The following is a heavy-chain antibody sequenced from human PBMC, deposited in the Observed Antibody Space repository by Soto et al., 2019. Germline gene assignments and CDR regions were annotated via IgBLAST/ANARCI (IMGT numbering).Heavy chain of an antibody. D-gene: IGHD1-26*01. CDR1: GFTFSGSA. J-gene: IGHJ6*02. CDR2: IRSKANSYAT. CDR3: TRQGGKDYYYYGMDV. V-gene: IGHV3-73*01. Sequence: GGSLRLSCAASGFTFSGSAMHWVRQASGKGLEWVGRIRSKANSYATAYAASVKGRFTISRDDSKNTAYLQMNSLETEDTAVYYCTRQGGKDYYYYGMDVWGQGTTVTVSS.